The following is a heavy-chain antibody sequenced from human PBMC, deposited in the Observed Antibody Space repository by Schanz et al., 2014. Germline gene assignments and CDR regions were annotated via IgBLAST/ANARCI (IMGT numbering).Heavy chain of an antibody. V-gene: IGHV3-11*06. D-gene: IGHD4-17*01. CDR1: GFTFRDYY. CDR3: ALPRSDYGEVDY. J-gene: IGHJ4*02. Sequence: VQLVESGGGLVKPGGSLRLSCAASGFTFRDYYMSWIRQAPGKGLEWVSDISSGSSYANYADSVKGRFTISRDNAKNSLYLQMNRLRAEATAVYYCALPRSDYGEVDYWGQGTLVTVSS. CDR2: ISSGSSYA.